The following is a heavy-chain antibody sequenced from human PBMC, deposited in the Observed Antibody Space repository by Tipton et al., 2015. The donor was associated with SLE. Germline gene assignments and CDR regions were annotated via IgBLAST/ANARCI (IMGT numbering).Heavy chain of an antibody. D-gene: IGHD6-19*01. CDR3: AREAYSSGPWDFDY. CDR2: IYHSGST. CDR1: GYSISSGYY. V-gene: IGHV4-38-2*02. J-gene: IGHJ4*02. Sequence: TLSLTCAVSGYSISSGYYWGWIRQPPGKGLEWIGSIYHSGSTYYNPSLKSRVTISVDTPKNQFSLKLSSVTAADTAVYYCAREAYSSGPWDFDYWGQGTLVTVSS.